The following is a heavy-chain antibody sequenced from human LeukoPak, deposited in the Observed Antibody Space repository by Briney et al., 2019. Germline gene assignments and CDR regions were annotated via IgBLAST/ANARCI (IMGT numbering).Heavy chain of an antibody. CDR3: ARVSSSGDYYDN. D-gene: IGHD3-10*01. J-gene: IGHJ4*02. Sequence: ASVKVSCKASGYTFTGYFLHWVRQAPGQGLEWMGWINPNSGGTNFAQQFQGRVTMTTDTSISTAYMELGGLRYDDTAVYYCARVSSSGDYYDNWGQGTLVTVSS. CDR1: GYTFTGYF. CDR2: INPNSGGT. V-gene: IGHV1-2*02.